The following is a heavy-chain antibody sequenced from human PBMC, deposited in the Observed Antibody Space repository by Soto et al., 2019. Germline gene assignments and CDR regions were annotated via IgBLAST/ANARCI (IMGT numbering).Heavy chain of an antibody. CDR2: IYSGGTT. CDR3: ASNTGSYVRAFDI. Sequence: GGSLRLSCAASGFTVSSNYMSWVRQAPGKGLEWVSLIYSGGTTYYADSVKGRFTISRDDSKNTLYLQMNSLRAEDTAVYYCASNTGSYVRAFDIWGQGTVVTVSS. J-gene: IGHJ3*02. V-gene: IGHV3-53*01. D-gene: IGHD1-26*01. CDR1: GFTVSSNY.